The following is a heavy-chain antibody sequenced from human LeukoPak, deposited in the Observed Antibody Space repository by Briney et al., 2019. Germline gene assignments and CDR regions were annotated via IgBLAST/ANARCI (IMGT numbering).Heavy chain of an antibody. Sequence: SETLSLTCTVSGYSINSGYYWGWVRQPPGKWLEWIGYIYHSGSTDYNPSLKSRVTISGDTSKNQFSLKLTSVTAADTAVYYCARGFWSRYFDYWGQGTLVIVSS. CDR2: IYHSGST. D-gene: IGHD2-8*02. V-gene: IGHV4-38-2*02. J-gene: IGHJ4*02. CDR3: ARGFWSRYFDY. CDR1: GYSINSGYY.